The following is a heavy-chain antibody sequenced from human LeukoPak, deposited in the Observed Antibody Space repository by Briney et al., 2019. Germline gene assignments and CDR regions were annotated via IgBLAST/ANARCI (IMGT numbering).Heavy chain of an antibody. D-gene: IGHD3-10*01. J-gene: IGHJ4*02. Sequence: PGGSLRLSCAASGFTFSSYAMHWVRQAPGKGLEWISSITSSSSHIFYADSVRGRFTISRDNAKNSLYLQMNSLRAEDTAVYYCASGLLRFGEPPLDSWGQGTLVTVSS. CDR1: GFTFSSYA. CDR3: ASGLLRFGEPPLDS. V-gene: IGHV3-21*01. CDR2: ITSSSSHI.